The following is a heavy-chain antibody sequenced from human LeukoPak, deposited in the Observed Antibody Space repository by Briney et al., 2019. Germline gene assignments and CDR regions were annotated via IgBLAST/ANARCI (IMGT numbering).Heavy chain of an antibody. CDR3: ARAAQYQLPVQIVFEYYFDY. CDR2: ISSSGSTI. J-gene: IGHJ4*02. V-gene: IGHV3-48*03. CDR1: GFTFSSYE. D-gene: IGHD2-2*01. Sequence: GGSLRLSCAAPGFTFSSYEMNWVRQAPGKGLEWVSYISSSGSTIYYADSVKGRFTISRDNAKNPLYLQMNSLRAEDTAVYYCARAAQYQLPVQIVFEYYFDYWGQGTLVTVSS.